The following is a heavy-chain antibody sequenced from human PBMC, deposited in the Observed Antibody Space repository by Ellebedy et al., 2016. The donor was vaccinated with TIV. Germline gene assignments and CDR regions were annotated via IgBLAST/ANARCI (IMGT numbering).Heavy chain of an antibody. V-gene: IGHV3-23*01. J-gene: IGHJ6*02. D-gene: IGHD6-19*01. CDR2: ISGSAGST. Sequence: GESLKISCAASGFTFNSYAMNWVRQAPGKGLEWVSAISGSAGSTYYADSVKGRFTISRDNSKNTLYLQLNSLRAEDTAVYYCAKGGRGSGHLDYYSYAMDVWGQGTTVTVSS. CDR1: GFTFNSYA. CDR3: AKGGRGSGHLDYYSYAMDV.